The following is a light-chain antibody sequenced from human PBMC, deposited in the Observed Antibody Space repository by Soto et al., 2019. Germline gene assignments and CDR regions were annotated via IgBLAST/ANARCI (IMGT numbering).Light chain of an antibody. CDR3: QQYNYWPIT. V-gene: IGKV3-15*01. Sequence: EIVMTQSPATLSVSPGERATLSCRASESISSKLAWYQQKAGQAPRVLIYGASTRANGIPARFSGSGSGTEFTLTISSLQSEDFAVYYCQQYNYWPITFGGGTKVEIK. J-gene: IGKJ4*01. CDR1: ESISSK. CDR2: GAS.